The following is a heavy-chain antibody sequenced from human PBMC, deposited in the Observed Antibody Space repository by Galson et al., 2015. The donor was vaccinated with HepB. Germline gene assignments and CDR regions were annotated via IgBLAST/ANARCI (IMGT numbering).Heavy chain of an antibody. D-gene: IGHD2-15*01. V-gene: IGHV3-20*04. Sequence: SLRLSCAASGFTFDDYGMSWVRQAPGKGLEWVSGINWNGGSTGYADSVKGRFTISRDNSKNTLYLQMNSLRAEDTAVYYCARFNGGKAGVDYWGQGTLVTVSS. CDR1: GFTFDDYG. CDR2: INWNGGST. CDR3: ARFNGGKAGVDY. J-gene: IGHJ4*02.